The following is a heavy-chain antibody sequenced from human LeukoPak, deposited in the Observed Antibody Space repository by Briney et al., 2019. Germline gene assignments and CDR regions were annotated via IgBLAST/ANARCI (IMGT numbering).Heavy chain of an antibody. CDR1: GYTFTSYD. CDR2: IIPILGIA. Sequence: SVKVSCKASGYTFTSYDINWVRQAPGQGLEWMGRIIPILGIANYAQKFQGRVTITADKSTSTAYMELSSLRSEDTAVYYCARDSSGQLLLLPEWGQGTLVTVSS. V-gene: IGHV1-69*04. CDR3: ARDSSGQLLLLPE. D-gene: IGHD2-2*01. J-gene: IGHJ4*02.